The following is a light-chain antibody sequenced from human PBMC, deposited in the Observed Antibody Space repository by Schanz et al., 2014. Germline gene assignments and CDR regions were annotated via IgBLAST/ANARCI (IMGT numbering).Light chain of an antibody. J-gene: IGLJ3*02. CDR2: DVS. V-gene: IGLV2-14*01. CDR3: SSYTAANTVV. Sequence: QSVLTQPASVAGSPGQSITISCKGTSSDVGNYNYVSWYQQHPGKAPKIMIHDVSNRPSGVSNRFSGSKSGTTASLTISGLQTEDEADYYCSSYTAANTVVFGGGTKLTVL. CDR1: SSDVGNYNY.